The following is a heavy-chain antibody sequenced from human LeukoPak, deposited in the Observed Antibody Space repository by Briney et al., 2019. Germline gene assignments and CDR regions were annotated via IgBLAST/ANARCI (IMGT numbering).Heavy chain of an antibody. CDR3: ASLPVGVWFDP. V-gene: IGHV4-38-2*01. J-gene: IGHJ5*02. Sequence: SETLSLTCAVSGYSISSGYYWGWIRQPPGKGLEWIGSIYHSGSTYYNPSLKSRVTISVDTSKNQFSLKLSSVTAADTAVYYCASLPVGVWFDPWGQGTLVTVPS. CDR2: IYHSGST. CDR1: GYSISSGYY. D-gene: IGHD2-8*02.